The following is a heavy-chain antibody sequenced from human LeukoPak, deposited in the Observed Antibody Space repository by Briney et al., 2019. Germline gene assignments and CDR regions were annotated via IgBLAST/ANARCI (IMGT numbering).Heavy chain of an antibody. Sequence: PGGSLRLSCAASGFTFSSYGMHWVRQAPGKGLEWVSFTRYDGSNKYYADSVKGRFTISRDNSKNTLYLQMNSLRSEDTAVYYCAKPPLDDSFAFDYWGQGPLVTVSS. J-gene: IGHJ4*02. CDR2: TRYDGSNK. V-gene: IGHV3-30*02. D-gene: IGHD5-18*01. CDR1: GFTFSSYG. CDR3: AKPPLDDSFAFDY.